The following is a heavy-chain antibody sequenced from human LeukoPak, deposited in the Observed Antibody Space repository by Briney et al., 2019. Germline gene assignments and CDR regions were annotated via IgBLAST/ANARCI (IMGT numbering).Heavy chain of an antibody. Sequence: GGSLRLSCAASGFTFSSYAMSWVRQAPGKGLEWVSAISGSGGSTYYADSVKRRFTIFRDNSKNTLYLQMNSLRAEDTAVYYCAKLRVDIVVVPAAISPPPEATYYYMDVWGKGTTVTVSS. J-gene: IGHJ6*03. CDR2: ISGSGGST. V-gene: IGHV3-23*01. CDR1: GFTFSSYA. CDR3: AKLRVDIVVVPAAISPPPEATYYYMDV. D-gene: IGHD2-2*02.